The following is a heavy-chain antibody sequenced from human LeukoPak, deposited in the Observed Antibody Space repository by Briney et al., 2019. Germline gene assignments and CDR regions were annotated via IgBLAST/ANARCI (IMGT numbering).Heavy chain of an antibody. D-gene: IGHD3-22*01. J-gene: IGHJ4*02. V-gene: IGHV1-2*02. CDR1: GYTFTGYY. CDR3: ARGTGSPHYYDSSGSTSLGD. CDR2: INPNSGGT. Sequence: HEASVKVSCKASGYTFTGYYMHWVRQAPGQGLEWMGWINPNSGGTNYAQKFQGRVTMTRDTSISTAYMELSRLRSDDTAVYYCARGTGSPHYYDSSGSTSLGDWGQGTLVTVSS.